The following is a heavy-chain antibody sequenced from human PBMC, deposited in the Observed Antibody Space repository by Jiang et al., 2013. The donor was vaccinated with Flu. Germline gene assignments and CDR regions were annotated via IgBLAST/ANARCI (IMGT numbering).Heavy chain of an antibody. CDR2: INPNSGGT. V-gene: IGHV1-2*04. D-gene: IGHD6-13*01. J-gene: IGHJ4*02. CDR1: GYTFTGYY. Sequence: GAEVKKPGASVKVSCKASGYTFTGYYMHWVRQAPGQGLEWMGWINPNSGGTNYAQKFQGWVTMTRDTSISTAYMELSRLRSDDTAVYYCAISAAAGTSDRKQQFDYWGQGTLVTVSS. CDR3: AISAAAGTSDRKQQFDY.